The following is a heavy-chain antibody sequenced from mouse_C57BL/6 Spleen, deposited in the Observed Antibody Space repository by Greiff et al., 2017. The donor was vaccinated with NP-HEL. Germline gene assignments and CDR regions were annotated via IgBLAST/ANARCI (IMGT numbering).Heavy chain of an antibody. Sequence: VQLQQSGAELVRPGASVTLSCKASGYTFTDYDMHWVKQTPVHGLEWIGAIDPETGGTTYNQKFKGKAIVTADKSSSTAYMELRSLTSEDSAVYYCARAGLGDYWGQGTTVTVSS. CDR2: IDPETGGT. CDR1: GYTFTDYD. CDR3: ARAGLGDY. J-gene: IGHJ2*01. V-gene: IGHV1-15*01. D-gene: IGHD3-1*01.